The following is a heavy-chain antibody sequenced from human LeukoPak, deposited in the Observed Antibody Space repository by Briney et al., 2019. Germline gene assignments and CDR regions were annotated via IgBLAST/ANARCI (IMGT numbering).Heavy chain of an antibody. CDR3: ARSSGNSGWLDC. Sequence: SETLSLTCAVYGGSFSGYYWSWIRQPPGKGLEWIGEINHSGSTNYNPSLKSRVTISVDTSKNQFSLQLNSVTPEDTAVYYCARSSGNSGWLDCWGQGTLVTVSS. V-gene: IGHV4-34*01. CDR2: INHSGST. CDR1: GGSFSGYY. J-gene: IGHJ4*02. D-gene: IGHD5-12*01.